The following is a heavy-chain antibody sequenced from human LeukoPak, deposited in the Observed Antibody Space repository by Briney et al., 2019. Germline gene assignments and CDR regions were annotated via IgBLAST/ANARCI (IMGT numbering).Heavy chain of an antibody. J-gene: IGHJ6*04. CDR3: ARHIVVVPAAIDYYYYGMDV. CDR2: IDPSDSYT. Sequence: GESLKISCKGSGYSFTSYWISWVRQMPGKGLEWMGRIDPSDSYTNYSPSFQGHVTISADKSISTAYLQWSSLKASDTAMYYCARHIVVVPAAIDYYYYGMDVWDKGTTVTVSS. V-gene: IGHV5-10-1*01. CDR1: GYSFTSYW. D-gene: IGHD2-2*01.